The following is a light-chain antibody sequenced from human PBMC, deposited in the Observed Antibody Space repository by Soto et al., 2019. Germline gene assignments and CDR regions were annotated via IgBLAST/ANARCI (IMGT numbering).Light chain of an antibody. CDR3: EPYKILPL. Sequence: IGITQYPATLSVSPGERATLSCRASQRLVGNLAWFQQKPGQAPRLLLYGASTRATGIPVRFSGSGFGTEFTLTISSLESEDFAVYYSEPYKILPLFG. CDR1: QRLVGN. V-gene: IGKV3-15*01. CDR2: GAS. J-gene: IGKJ2*01.